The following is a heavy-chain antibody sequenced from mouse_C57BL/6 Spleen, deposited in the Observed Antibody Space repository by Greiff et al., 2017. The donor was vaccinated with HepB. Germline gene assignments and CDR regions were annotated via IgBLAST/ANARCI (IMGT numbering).Heavy chain of an antibody. D-gene: IGHD1-1*01. CDR2: IYPSDSET. Sequence: QVQLQQPGAELVRPGSSVKLSCKASGYTFTSYWMDWVKQRPGQGLEWIGNIYPSDSETHYNQKFKDKATLTVDKSSSTAYMQLSSLTSEDSAVYYCARGGYGSSSRYFDYWGQGTTLTVSS. CDR3: ARGGYGSSSRYFDY. V-gene: IGHV1-61*01. J-gene: IGHJ2*01. CDR1: GYTFTSYW.